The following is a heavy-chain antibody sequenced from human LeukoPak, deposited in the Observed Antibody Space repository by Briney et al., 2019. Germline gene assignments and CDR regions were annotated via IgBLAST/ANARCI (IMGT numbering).Heavy chain of an antibody. J-gene: IGHJ4*02. CDR3: ARDRCSAGSCYTSPFDY. CDR1: GFILTSYV. D-gene: IGHD2-15*01. Sequence: GASVKVSCKASGFILTSYVMHWVRLAPGQRLEWMGWINAGNGNTKYSQKFQGRVTITRDTSASTAYMELSSLRSEDTAVYYCARDRCSAGSCYTSPFDYWGQGTLVTVSS. V-gene: IGHV1-3*01. CDR2: INAGNGNT.